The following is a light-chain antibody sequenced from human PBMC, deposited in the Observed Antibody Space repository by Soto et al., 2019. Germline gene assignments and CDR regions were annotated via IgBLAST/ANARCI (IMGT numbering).Light chain of an antibody. CDR2: WAS. CDR3: QQYYSTLWT. J-gene: IGKJ1*01. Sequence: DIVMTQSPDSLAVSLGERATINCKSSQSVLYSSNNKNYLAWYQQKPGQPPKLLIYWASTREYGVPDRFSGRGSGTDFNLTISSLQAEDVSVYYCQQYYSTLWTFGQGTKVEIK. CDR1: QSVLYSSNNKNY. V-gene: IGKV4-1*01.